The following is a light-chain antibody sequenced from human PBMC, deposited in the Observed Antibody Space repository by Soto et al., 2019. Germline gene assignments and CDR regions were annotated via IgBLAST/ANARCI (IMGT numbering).Light chain of an antibody. CDR2: AAS. V-gene: IGKV3-15*01. CDR3: QQYNNWPYN. Sequence: EIVMTQSPATLSVSPGERATLSCRASQSVSNNVAWYQKKPGQAPRLVIYAASTTATGMPATFSGSWSETAFSRTISSLQSEGFPVYDCQQYNNWPYNFGQGNEVDIK. J-gene: IGKJ1*01. CDR1: QSVSNN.